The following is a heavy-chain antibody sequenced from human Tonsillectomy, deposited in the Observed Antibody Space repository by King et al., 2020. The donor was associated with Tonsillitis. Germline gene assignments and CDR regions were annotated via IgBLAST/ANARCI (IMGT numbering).Heavy chain of an antibody. CDR1: GFTFSSYG. J-gene: IGHJ4*02. CDR2: ISYDGSNK. V-gene: IGHV3-33*05. D-gene: IGHD5-24*01. Sequence: VQLVESGGGVVQPGRSLRLSCAASGFTFSSYGMHWVRQAPGKGLEWVALISYDGSNKYYADSVKGRFTISRDNSKNTLYLQMNSLSAEHTAVYYCARGPGRPPLGYNYAFDYLGQGTLVPVSS. CDR3: ARGPGRPPLGYNYAFDY.